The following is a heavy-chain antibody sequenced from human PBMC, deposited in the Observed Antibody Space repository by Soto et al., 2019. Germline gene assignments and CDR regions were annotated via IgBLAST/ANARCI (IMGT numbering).Heavy chain of an antibody. D-gene: IGHD3-22*01. J-gene: IGHJ2*01. CDR1: GFTVSSNY. CDR2: IYNGGTT. V-gene: IGHV3-66*01. CDR3: ARAFDSSGYYYWYFDL. Sequence: EVQLMESGGGLVQPGGSLRLSCAASGFTVSSNYMSWVRQAPGKGLEWVSVIYNGGTTYYADSVKGRFTISRDNSKNTLYLQMNSLRAEDTAVYYGARAFDSSGYYYWYFDLWGRGTLVTVSS.